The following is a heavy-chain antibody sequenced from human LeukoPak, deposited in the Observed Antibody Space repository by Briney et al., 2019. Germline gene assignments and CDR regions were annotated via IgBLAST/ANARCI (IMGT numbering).Heavy chain of an antibody. CDR2: IYYSGST. V-gene: IGHV4-59*01. Sequence: PSETLSLTCTVSGGSISSYYWSWIRQPPGKGLEWIGYIYYSGSTNYNPSLKSRVTISVDTSKNQFSLKLSSVTAADTAVYYCARGGHSRGYYSLDYWGQGTLVTVSS. CDR1: GGSISSYY. J-gene: IGHJ4*02. CDR3: ARGGHSRGYYSLDY. D-gene: IGHD3-22*01.